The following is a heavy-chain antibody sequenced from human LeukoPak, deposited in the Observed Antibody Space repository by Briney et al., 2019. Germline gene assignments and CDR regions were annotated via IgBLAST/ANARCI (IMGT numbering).Heavy chain of an antibody. CDR3: ARTGGWLSNFDF. V-gene: IGHV3-74*01. D-gene: IGHD5-24*01. CDR1: GFIFSSYW. Sequence: GGSLRLSCAASGFIFSSYWMHWVRQAPGKGLVWVSGIDTAGSATRYADSVKGRFTISRDSAKNTLFLQINSLRAEDTAVYYCARTGGWLSNFDFWGQGSLVTVSS. J-gene: IGHJ4*02. CDR2: IDTAGSAT.